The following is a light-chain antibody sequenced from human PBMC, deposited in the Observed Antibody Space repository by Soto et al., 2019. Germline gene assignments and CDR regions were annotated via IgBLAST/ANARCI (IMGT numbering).Light chain of an antibody. CDR2: GAS. V-gene: IGKV3-20*01. CDR3: QHYGTSPWT. J-gene: IGKJ1*01. CDR1: QSVSSNS. Sequence: ETVLTQSPGTLSLSPGERATLSCRASQSVSSNSLAWFQQKPGQAPRLLIFGASSRATGIPDRFSGGGSGTDFTLTIRRLEPEDFAVYYCQHYGTSPWTFGQGTKVEIK.